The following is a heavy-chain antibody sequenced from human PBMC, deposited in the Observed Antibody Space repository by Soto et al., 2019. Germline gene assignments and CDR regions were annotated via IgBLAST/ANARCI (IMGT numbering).Heavy chain of an antibody. V-gene: IGHV4-61*01. J-gene: IGHJ4*02. CDR3: ARGWDANS. D-gene: IGHD6-19*01. CDR1: GASVSSGNQY. Sequence: SETLSLTCTVSGASVSSGNQYWSWIRQPPGKRLEWIGFIYNSVITNYSPSLKSRVSISADTSRNQFSLKVSSVTAADTAVYYCARGWDANSWGQGAPVTVSS. CDR2: IYNSVIT.